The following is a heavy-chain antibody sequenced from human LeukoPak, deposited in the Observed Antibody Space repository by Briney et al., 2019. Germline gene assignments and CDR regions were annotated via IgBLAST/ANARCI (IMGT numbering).Heavy chain of an antibody. CDR3: AREGSIYYYDSSGYLGY. CDR2: IYSGGNT. D-gene: IGHD3-22*01. Sequence: SQTLSLTCSVSGDSISSGTYYWSWIRQPAGKGLEWIGRIYSGGNTNYNPSLKSRVTISVDTSKNQFSLKLSSVTAADTAVYYCAREGSIYYYDSSGYLGYWGQGTLVTVSS. CDR1: GDSISSGTYY. V-gene: IGHV4-61*02. J-gene: IGHJ4*02.